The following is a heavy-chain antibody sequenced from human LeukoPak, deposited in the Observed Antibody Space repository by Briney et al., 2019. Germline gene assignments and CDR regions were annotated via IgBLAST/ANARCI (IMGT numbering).Heavy chain of an antibody. CDR2: IWYDGSNK. Sequence: GGSLRLSCAASGFTFSSYGMHWVRQAPGKGLEWVAVIWYDGSNKYYADSVKGRFTISRDNFKNTLYLQMNSLRAEDTAVYYCASLLAYCGGDCSMGFDYWGQGTLVTAPS. D-gene: IGHD2-21*02. V-gene: IGHV3-33*01. CDR3: ASLLAYCGGDCSMGFDY. J-gene: IGHJ4*02. CDR1: GFTFSSYG.